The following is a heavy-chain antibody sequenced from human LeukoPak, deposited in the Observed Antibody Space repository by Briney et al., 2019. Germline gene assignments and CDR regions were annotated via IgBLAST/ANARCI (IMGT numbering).Heavy chain of an antibody. D-gene: IGHD1-1*01. Sequence: PGGSLRLSCAASGFTLSSYAMSWVRQAPGKGLEWVSGISGSGGSTYHADSVKGRFTISRDNSKNTLYLQMNSLRAEDTAVYYCAKDFLDNRERPYYMHVWGKGTTVTVSS. J-gene: IGHJ6*03. V-gene: IGHV3-23*01. CDR3: AKDFLDNRERPYYMHV. CDR1: GFTLSSYA. CDR2: ISGSGGST.